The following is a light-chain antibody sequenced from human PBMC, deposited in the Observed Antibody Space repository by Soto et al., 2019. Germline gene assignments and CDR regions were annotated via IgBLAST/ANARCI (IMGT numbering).Light chain of an antibody. CDR3: QQYNDSPFT. Sequence: EIVMTQSPATLSASPGDRATLSCRASRTVSTVLAWYQQKPGQDPRLLIYAASTRATGIPARFSGSGSGTEFTLTISNLQSEDFAVYYCQQYNDSPFTFGPGTKVDVK. CDR1: RTVSTV. CDR2: AAS. V-gene: IGKV3-15*01. J-gene: IGKJ3*01.